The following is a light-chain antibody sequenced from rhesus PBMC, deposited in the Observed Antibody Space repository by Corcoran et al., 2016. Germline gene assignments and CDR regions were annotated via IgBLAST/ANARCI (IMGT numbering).Light chain of an antibody. Sequence: QSAPTQPPSMSGSPGQSFTISCTGTSSDIGSYNYVSWYQQHPGKAPKLMIFGVNYRPSGVSDRFSGSKSGNTASLTISGLQAEDEADYYCCSYTTSSTYIFGTGTRLTVL. CDR1: SSDIGSYNY. CDR2: GVN. CDR3: CSYTTSSTYI. J-gene: IGLJ1*01. V-gene: IGLV2S7*01.